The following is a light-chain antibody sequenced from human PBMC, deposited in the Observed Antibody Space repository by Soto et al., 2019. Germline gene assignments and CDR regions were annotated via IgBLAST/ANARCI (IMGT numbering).Light chain of an antibody. Sequence: QSALTHPASVSGSPGQSITISCTGTSSDVGGYNYVSWYQQLPGKAPKLMIYDVSDRPSGVSNRFSGSKSGNTASLTISGLQAEEEADYYCSSYTSSSLYVFGTGTKVTVL. CDR2: DVS. J-gene: IGLJ1*01. V-gene: IGLV2-14*01. CDR1: SSDVGGYNY. CDR3: SSYTSSSLYV.